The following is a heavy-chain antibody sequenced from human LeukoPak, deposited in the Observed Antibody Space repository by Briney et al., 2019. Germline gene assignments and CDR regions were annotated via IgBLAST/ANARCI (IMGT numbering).Heavy chain of an antibody. CDR1: GGSISSSSYY. CDR3: AREGARWFGEPPSSPKDWFDP. J-gene: IGHJ5*02. D-gene: IGHD3-10*01. Sequence: SETLSLTCTVSGGSISSSSYYWGWIRQPPGKGLEWIGSIYYSGSTYYNPSLKSRVTISVDTSKNQFSLKLSSVTAADTAVYYCAREGARWFGEPPSSPKDWFDPWGQGTLVIVSS. CDR2: IYYSGST. V-gene: IGHV4-39*07.